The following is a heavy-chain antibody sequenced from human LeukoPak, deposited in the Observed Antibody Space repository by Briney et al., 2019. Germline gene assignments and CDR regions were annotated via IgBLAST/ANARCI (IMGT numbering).Heavy chain of an antibody. CDR3: AKAGEGSGWYLGYFEY. J-gene: IGHJ4*02. Sequence: GGSLRLSCAASGFTFSDYYMSWIRQAPGKGLEWVSYISSSSSYTNYADSVKGRFTISRDNAKNSLYLQMNSLRAEDAAVYYCAKAGEGSGWYLGYFEYWGQGTLVTVSS. CDR2: ISSSSSYT. D-gene: IGHD6-19*01. V-gene: IGHV3-11*05. CDR1: GFTFSDYY.